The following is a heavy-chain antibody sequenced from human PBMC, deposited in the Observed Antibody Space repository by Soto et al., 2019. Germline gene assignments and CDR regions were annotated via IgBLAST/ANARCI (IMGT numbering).Heavy chain of an antibody. Sequence: SETLSLTCTVSGVSISNYYWIWIRQPTGKGLEWIGYIYYSGSTNYNPSLKSRVTISVDTSKNQFSLKLSSVTAADTAVYYCARGYCSSTSCYYNWFDPWGQGTLVTVSS. J-gene: IGHJ5*02. V-gene: IGHV4-59*01. CDR3: ARGYCSSTSCYYNWFDP. CDR2: IYYSGST. CDR1: GVSISNYY. D-gene: IGHD2-2*01.